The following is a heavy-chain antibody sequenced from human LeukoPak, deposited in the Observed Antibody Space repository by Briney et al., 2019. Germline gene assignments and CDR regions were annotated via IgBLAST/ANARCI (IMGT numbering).Heavy chain of an antibody. V-gene: IGHV3-23*01. CDR3: VRDRAAYYFDY. CDR2: LSGSGAGT. CDR1: GFTFSDYA. D-gene: IGHD6-13*01. J-gene: IGHJ4*02. Sequence: GGSLRLSCAASGFTFSDYALGWVRQAPGRGLEWVATLSGSGAGTYYSDSVQGRFTISRDNSKRTLFLQMNSLRAEDTAVYYCVRDRAAYYFDYWGQGTLVTVSS.